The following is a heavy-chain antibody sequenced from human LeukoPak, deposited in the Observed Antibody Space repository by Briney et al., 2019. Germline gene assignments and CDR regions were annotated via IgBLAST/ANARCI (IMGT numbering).Heavy chain of an antibody. J-gene: IGHJ1*01. CDR3: AGYYVGFQH. Sequence: SETLSLTCTVSGDSISSYYWSWIRQPPGKGLEWIGYIYYSGSTNYNPSLKSRVTISVDTSKNQFSLKLSSVTAADTAVYYCAGYYVGFQHWGQGTLVTVSS. D-gene: IGHD3-3*01. CDR1: GDSISSYY. CDR2: IYYSGST. V-gene: IGHV4-59*08.